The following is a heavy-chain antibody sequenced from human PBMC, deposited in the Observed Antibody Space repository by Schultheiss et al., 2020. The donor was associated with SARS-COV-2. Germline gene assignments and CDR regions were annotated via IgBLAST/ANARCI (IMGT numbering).Heavy chain of an antibody. J-gene: IGHJ4*02. CDR3: ARGYGGNYNYFDY. V-gene: IGHV3-30*03. D-gene: IGHD4-23*01. CDR2: ISYDGSNK. CDR1: GFTFSSYG. Sequence: GGSLRLSCAASGFTFSSYGMHWVRQAPGKGLEWVAVISYDGSNKYYADSVKGRFTISRDNSKNTLYLQMNSLRAEDTAVYYCARGYGGNYNYFDYWGQGTLVTVSS.